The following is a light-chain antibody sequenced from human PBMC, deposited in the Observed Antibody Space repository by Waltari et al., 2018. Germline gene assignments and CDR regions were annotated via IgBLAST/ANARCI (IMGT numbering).Light chain of an antibody. CDR2: EVS. V-gene: IGLV2-14*01. CDR1: SSDIGTYDY. J-gene: IGLJ3*02. Sequence: HFALTQPASVSWSPGQSITISCTGTSSDIGTYDYVSWYQQHPGEAPTLILYEVSHRPSGVPNRFSCSKSDDTASLTISGLHAEDESDYYCSSFTTRSTWVFGGGTKLTVL. CDR3: SSFTTRSTWV.